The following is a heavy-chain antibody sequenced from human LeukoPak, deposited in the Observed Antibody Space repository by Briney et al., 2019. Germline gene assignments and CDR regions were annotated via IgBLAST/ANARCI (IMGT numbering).Heavy chain of an antibody. CDR3: ARRYSNGYFDY. D-gene: IGHD5-18*01. V-gene: IGHV4-61*01. Sequence: SETLSLTCTVSGGXISSNSKYWTWIRQPPGKGLEWIGYIYYSGSTYYNPSLKSRVTISVDTSKNQFSLKLSSVTAADTAVYYCARRYSNGYFDYWGQGSPVAVSS. J-gene: IGHJ4*02. CDR1: GGXISSNSKY. CDR2: IYYSGST.